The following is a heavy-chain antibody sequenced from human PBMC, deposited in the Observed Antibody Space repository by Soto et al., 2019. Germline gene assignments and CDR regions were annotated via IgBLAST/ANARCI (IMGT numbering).Heavy chain of an antibody. J-gene: IGHJ4*02. CDR2: IKSDGSDT. V-gene: IGHV3-74*01. D-gene: IGHD4-17*01. Sequence: EVQLVESWGGLVQPGGSLRHSCAASGFTFSSYWMHWVRQAPGKGLVWVSRIKSDGSDTSYADSVKGRFTISRDNAKNTLYLQMSSLRADDTAVYYCVRVAYGDLGGWGQGTLVTVSS. CDR3: VRVAYGDLGG. CDR1: GFTFSSYW.